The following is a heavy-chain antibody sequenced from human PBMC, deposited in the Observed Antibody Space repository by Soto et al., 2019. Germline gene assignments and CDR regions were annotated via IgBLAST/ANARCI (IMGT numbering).Heavy chain of an antibody. D-gene: IGHD3-22*01. Sequence: PGESLKISCAASGFTFSSYAMSWVRQAPGKGLEWVAVISYDGSNKYYADSVKGRFTISRDNSKNTLYLQMNSLRAEDTAVYYCARDSYYDSSGIDYWGQGTLVPVSS. V-gene: IGHV3-30-3*01. CDR2: ISYDGSNK. CDR1: GFTFSSYA. CDR3: ARDSYYDSSGIDY. J-gene: IGHJ4*02.